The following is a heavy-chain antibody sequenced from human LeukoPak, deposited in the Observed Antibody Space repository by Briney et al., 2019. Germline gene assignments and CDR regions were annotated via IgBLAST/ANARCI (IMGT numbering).Heavy chain of an antibody. Sequence: GESLKISCKGSGYSFTYYWIGWVRQMPGKGLEWMGTIYPGDSDTRYSPSFQGQVTISVDKSISTAYLQWSSLKASDSAMYYCARQDGSSWYYFDYWGQGTLVTVSS. CDR1: GYSFTYYW. CDR3: ARQDGSSWYYFDY. D-gene: IGHD6-13*01. J-gene: IGHJ4*02. CDR2: IYPGDSDT. V-gene: IGHV5-51*01.